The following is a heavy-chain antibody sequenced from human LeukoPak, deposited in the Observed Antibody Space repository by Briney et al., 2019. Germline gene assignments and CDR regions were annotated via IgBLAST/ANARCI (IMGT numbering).Heavy chain of an antibody. CDR2: IYYSGST. V-gene: IGHV4-39*01. CDR1: GGSISSSSYY. J-gene: IGHJ4*02. Sequence: SETLSLTCTVSGGSISSSSYYWGWIRQPPGKGLEWIGSIYYSGSTYYNPSLKSRVTISVDTSKNHFSLKLSSVTAADTAVYYCARRPQVYYFDCWGQGTLVTVSS. D-gene: IGHD1-14*01. CDR3: ARRPQVYYFDC.